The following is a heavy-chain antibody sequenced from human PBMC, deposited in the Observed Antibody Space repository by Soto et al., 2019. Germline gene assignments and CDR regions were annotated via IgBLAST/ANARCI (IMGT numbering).Heavy chain of an antibody. V-gene: IGHV3-30*18. CDR1: GFTFSSYG. CDR2: ISYDGSNK. CDR3: AKELRFLEWSPDY. D-gene: IGHD3-3*01. J-gene: IGHJ4*02. Sequence: PGGSLRLSCATSGFTFSSYGMHWVRQAPGKGLEWVAVISYDGSNKYYADSVKGRFTISRDNSKNTLYLQMNSLRAEDTAVYYCAKELRFLEWSPDYWGQGTLVTVSS.